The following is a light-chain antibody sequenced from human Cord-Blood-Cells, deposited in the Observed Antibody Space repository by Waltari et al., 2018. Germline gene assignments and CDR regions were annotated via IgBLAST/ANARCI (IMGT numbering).Light chain of an antibody. CDR1: QSISSY. Sequence: DIQMTQSPSALSASVVDRVTITCRASQSISSYLNWHQQKPGKAPKLLIYAASSLQSGVPSRFSGSGSGTDFTLTISSLQPEDFATYYCQQSYSTPLTFGGGTKVEIK. V-gene: IGKV1-39*01. CDR2: AAS. CDR3: QQSYSTPLT. J-gene: IGKJ4*01.